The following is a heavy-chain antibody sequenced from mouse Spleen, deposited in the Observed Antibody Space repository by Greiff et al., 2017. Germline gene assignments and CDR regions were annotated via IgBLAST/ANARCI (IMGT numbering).Heavy chain of an antibody. CDR1: GYTFTDYW. J-gene: IGHJ2*01. CDR2: ILPGSGST. D-gene: IGHD1-1*01. Sequence: VQLVESGAELMRPGASVKLSCKATGYTFTDYWIEWIMQRPGHGLEWIGEILPGSGSTHYNENFKTKATFTADISSNTAYMQLSSLTAEDSAIYYCATTVVDCWGQGTTLSVSS. V-gene: IGHV1-9*01. CDR3: ATTVVDC.